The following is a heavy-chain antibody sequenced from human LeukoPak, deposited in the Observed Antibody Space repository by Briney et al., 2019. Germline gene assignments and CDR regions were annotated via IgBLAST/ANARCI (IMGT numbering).Heavy chain of an antibody. D-gene: IGHD3-16*01. CDR2: INHSGST. V-gene: IGHV4-34*01. CDR1: GGSFSGYY. CDR3: ARLRRSITFGGVIQH. Sequence: SETLSLTCAVYGGSFSGYYWSWIRQPPGKGLEWIGEINHSGSTNYNPSLKSRVTISVDTSKNQFSLKLSSVTAADTAVYYCARLRRSITFGGVIQHWGQGTLVTVSS. J-gene: IGHJ4*02.